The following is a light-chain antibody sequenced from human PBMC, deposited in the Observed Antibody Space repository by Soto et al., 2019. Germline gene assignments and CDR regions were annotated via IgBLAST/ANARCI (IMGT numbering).Light chain of an antibody. Sequence: QLVLTQSPSASASLGATVKLTCTLSSGHSRFTIAWHQQQPEKGPRYLMKLDSDGSHNKGDGIPDRFSGSSSGAERYLTISSLQSEDEADYYCQTWGTDVVFGGGTKLTVL. CDR3: QTWGTDVV. J-gene: IGLJ2*01. V-gene: IGLV4-69*01. CDR1: SGHSRFT. CDR2: LDSDGSH.